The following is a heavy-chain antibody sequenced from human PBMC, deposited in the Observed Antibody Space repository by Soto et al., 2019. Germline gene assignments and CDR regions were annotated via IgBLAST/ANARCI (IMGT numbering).Heavy chain of an antibody. CDR1: GGSISSDDYY. V-gene: IGHV4-30-4*01. J-gene: IGHJ1*01. CDR2: IHYSGSI. CDR3: ARDIDGLHDVTSGPFPRLG. Sequence: SETLSLTCTVSGGSISSDDYYWSWIRQAPGRGLEWIGYIHYSGSIYYNPSLKSRATMSIDTTGNKFFRKVSSVTVADTAVYYCARDIDGLHDVTSGPFPRLGWGQGTLVTVSS. D-gene: IGHD3-22*01.